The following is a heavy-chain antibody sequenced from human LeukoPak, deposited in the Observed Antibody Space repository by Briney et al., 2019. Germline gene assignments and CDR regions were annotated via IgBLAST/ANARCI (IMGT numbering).Heavy chain of an antibody. CDR3: ARTPGYCSSTSCYYYFDY. CDR2: ISSSSSTI. D-gene: IGHD2-2*01. J-gene: IGHJ4*02. CDR1: GFTFGSYS. Sequence: PGGSLGLSCAASGFTFGSYSMHWVRQAPGKWLEWVSYISSSSSTIYYADSVTGRFTISRDNAKNSRYLQINSLRAEDTAVYYCARTPGYCSSTSCYYYFDYWGQGTLVTVSS. V-gene: IGHV3-48*04.